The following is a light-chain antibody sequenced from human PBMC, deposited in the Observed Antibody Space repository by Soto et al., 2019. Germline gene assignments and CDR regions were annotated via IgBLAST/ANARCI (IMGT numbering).Light chain of an antibody. Sequence: ALTQPPSASGSPGQSVAISCTGTSSDVGGYNYVSWYQQHPGKAPKLMIYEVNKRPSGVPDRFSDSKSGNTASLTVSGLQAEDEADYYCSSYAGSSNVFGTGTKVTVL. CDR3: SSYAGSSNV. J-gene: IGLJ1*01. V-gene: IGLV2-8*01. CDR2: EVN. CDR1: SSDVGGYNY.